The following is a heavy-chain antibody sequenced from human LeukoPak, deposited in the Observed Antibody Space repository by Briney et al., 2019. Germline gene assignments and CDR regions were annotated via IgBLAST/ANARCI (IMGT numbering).Heavy chain of an antibody. Sequence: GGSLRLSCAASGLTFTSYWMSWVRQAPGKGLEWVANIKEDGSEKYYVDSVKGRFTISRDNAKNSVYLQMNSLRAEDTAVYYCARDLQWLVPVNAFDIWGQGTMVTVSS. V-gene: IGHV3-7*05. D-gene: IGHD6-19*01. J-gene: IGHJ3*02. CDR3: ARDLQWLVPVNAFDI. CDR1: GLTFTSYW. CDR2: IKEDGSEK.